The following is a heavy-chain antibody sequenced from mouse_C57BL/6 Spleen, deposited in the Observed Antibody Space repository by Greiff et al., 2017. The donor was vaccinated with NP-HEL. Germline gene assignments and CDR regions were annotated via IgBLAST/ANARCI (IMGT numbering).Heavy chain of an antibody. V-gene: IGHV1-42*01. J-gene: IGHJ2*01. CDR1: GYSFTGYY. CDR3: ARRGSNPDY. D-gene: IGHD2-5*01. Sequence: EVKLMESGPELVKPGASVKISCKASGYSFTGYYMNWVKQSPEKSLEWIGEINPSTGGTTYNQKFKAKATLTVDKSSSTAYMQLKSLTSEDSAVYYCARRGSNPDYWGQGTTLTVSS. CDR2: INPSTGGT.